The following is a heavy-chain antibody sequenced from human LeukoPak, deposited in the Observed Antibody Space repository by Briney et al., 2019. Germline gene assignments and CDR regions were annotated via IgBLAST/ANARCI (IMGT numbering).Heavy chain of an antibody. J-gene: IGHJ4*02. CDR1: GLTFSSNY. D-gene: IGHD6-19*01. CDR3: ARDPGSGWPQTDY. V-gene: IGHV3-66*01. Sequence: PWGSLRLSCAASGLTFSSNYMSWVRQAPGKGLEWFSVIYSGGSTYYADSVKGRFTISRDSSKNTLYLQMNSLRAEDTAVYYCARDPGSGWPQTDYWGQGTLVTVSS. CDR2: IYSGGST.